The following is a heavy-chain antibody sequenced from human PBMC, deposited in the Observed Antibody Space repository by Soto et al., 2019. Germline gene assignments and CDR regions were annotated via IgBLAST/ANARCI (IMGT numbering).Heavy chain of an antibody. J-gene: IGHJ4*02. Sequence: GGSLRLSCAASGFTFSSYAMHWVRQAPGKGLEWVAVISYDGSNKYYADSVKGRFTISRDNSKNTLYLQMNSLRAEDTAVYYCASSRDIAVAGSFDYWGQGTLVTVSS. D-gene: IGHD6-19*01. V-gene: IGHV3-30-3*01. CDR1: GFTFSSYA. CDR3: ASSRDIAVAGSFDY. CDR2: ISYDGSNK.